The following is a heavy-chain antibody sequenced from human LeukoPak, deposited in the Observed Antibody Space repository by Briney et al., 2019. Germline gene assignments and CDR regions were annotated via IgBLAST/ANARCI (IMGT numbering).Heavy chain of an antibody. J-gene: IGHJ5*02. CDR2: IYTSGST. D-gene: IGHD3-10*01. V-gene: IGHV4-4*07. Sequence: PSETLSLTCTVSGGSISSYYWNWIRQPAGKGLEWIGRIYTSGSTNYNPSLKSRVTMSVDTSKNQFSLKLSSVTAADTAVYYCARERANYYGSGSYLGWFDPWGQGTLVTVSS. CDR3: ARERANYYGSGSYLGWFDP. CDR1: GGSISSYY.